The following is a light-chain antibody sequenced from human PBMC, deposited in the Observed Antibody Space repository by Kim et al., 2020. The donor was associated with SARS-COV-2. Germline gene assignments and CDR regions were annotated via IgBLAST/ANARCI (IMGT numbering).Light chain of an antibody. Sequence: EILMTQSPATLSVSPGERATLSCRASQSVSTNLAWYQQQPGQAPRLLIYGASTRATGIPARFSGSGSGTEFTLTISSLLSEDFAVYYCQQYNTWLITFGQGTRLEIK. CDR1: QSVSTN. J-gene: IGKJ5*01. CDR2: GAS. V-gene: IGKV3D-15*01. CDR3: QQYNTWLIT.